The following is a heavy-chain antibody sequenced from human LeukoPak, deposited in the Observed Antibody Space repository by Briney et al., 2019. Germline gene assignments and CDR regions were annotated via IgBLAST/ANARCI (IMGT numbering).Heavy chain of an antibody. V-gene: IGHV4-39*01. CDR1: GGSISSSSYY. J-gene: IGHJ4*02. Sequence: SETLSLTCTVSGGSISSSSYYWGWIRQPPGKGLEWIGSIYYSVSTYYNPSLKSRVTISVDTSKNQFSLMLNSVTAADTALYFCARARLSIVRGITNFDYWGQGTVVTVSS. CDR2: IYYSVST. D-gene: IGHD3-10*01. CDR3: ARARLSIVRGITNFDY.